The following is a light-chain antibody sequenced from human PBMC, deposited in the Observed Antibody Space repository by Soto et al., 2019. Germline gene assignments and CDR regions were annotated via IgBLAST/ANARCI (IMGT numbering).Light chain of an antibody. J-gene: IGLJ2*01. CDR3: SSYTTISTVV. Sequence: QSALTQPASVSGSPGQSITISCTGTSSDIGGYNYVSWYQQHPGKAPQLMIYDVSNRPSGLSNRFSGSKSGNTASLTISGLQAEDAADYYCSSYTTISTVVFGGGTKLIVL. V-gene: IGLV2-14*03. CDR2: DVS. CDR1: SSDIGGYNY.